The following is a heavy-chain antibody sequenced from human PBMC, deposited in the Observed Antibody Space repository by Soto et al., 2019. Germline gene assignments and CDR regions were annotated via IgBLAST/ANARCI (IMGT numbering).Heavy chain of an antibody. J-gene: IGHJ4*02. D-gene: IGHD5-12*01. CDR1: GGSISSHY. Sequence: QVQLQESGPGLVKPSETLSLTCIVSGGSISSHYWHWIRQPPGKGLEWIGYIYYSGSTNYNPSLKCQVSISVDTSKNQFSRKLRSVTAADTAVYYCARDRRDGSYFDYWGQGTLVTVSS. V-gene: IGHV4-59*11. CDR3: ARDRRDGSYFDY. CDR2: IYYSGST.